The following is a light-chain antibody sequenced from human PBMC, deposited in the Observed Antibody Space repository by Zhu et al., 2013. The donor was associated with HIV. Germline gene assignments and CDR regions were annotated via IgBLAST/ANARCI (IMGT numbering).Light chain of an antibody. CDR3: QQYFSPPLT. J-gene: IGKJ4*01. CDR2: GAS. V-gene: IGKV3-15*01. CDR1: QSIRPTY. Sequence: EIVMTQSPGTLSLSPGERASLSCRASQSIRPTYLAWYQQKRGQAPRLLIYGASTRATGVPARFIGSGSGTEFTLTISSLQADDVAVYFCQQYFSPPLTFGGGT.